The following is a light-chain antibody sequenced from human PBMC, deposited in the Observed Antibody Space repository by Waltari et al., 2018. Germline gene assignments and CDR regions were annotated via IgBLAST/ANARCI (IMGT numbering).Light chain of an antibody. J-gene: IGLJ2*01. CDR3: SSYTTSSTVV. CDR1: SSDVGGYNY. CDR2: DVS. V-gene: IGLV2-14*03. Sequence: QSALTQPASVSGSPGQSITISCTGTSSDVGGYNYVSWYQQHPGKAPKLMIYDVSERPSGVSNRFSGSKSGNTASLTISGLQTEDEADYSCSSYTTSSTVVFGGGTK.